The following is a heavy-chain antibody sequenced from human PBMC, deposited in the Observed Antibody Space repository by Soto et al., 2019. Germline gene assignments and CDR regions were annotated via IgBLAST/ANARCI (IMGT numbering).Heavy chain of an antibody. D-gene: IGHD3-22*01. V-gene: IGHV3-33*06. J-gene: IGHJ4*02. CDR1: GFTFSLYG. CDR2: IWFDGSNK. Sequence: QVQLVESGGGVVQPGRSLRLSCAASGFTFSLYGMHWVRQAPGKGLEWVAVIWFDGSNKYYADSVKGRFTISRDNSKKTLYLQMNRLRAEDTAVYYCAKNYYDSSGHYYPDYWGQGTLGTVSS. CDR3: AKNYYDSSGHYYPDY.